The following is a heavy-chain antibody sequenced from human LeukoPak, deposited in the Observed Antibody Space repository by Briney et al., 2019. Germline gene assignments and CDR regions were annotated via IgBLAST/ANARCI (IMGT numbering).Heavy chain of an antibody. CDR3: AKSGAPGITIFGVVWEYYYYGMDV. CDR2: ISYDGSNK. D-gene: IGHD3-3*01. Sequence: GGSLRLSCAASGFTFSSYGMHWVRQAPGKGLEWVAVISYDGSNKYYADSVKGRFTISRDNSKNTLYLQMNSLRAEDTAVYYCAKSGAPGITIFGVVWEYYYYGMDVWGQGTTVTVSS. CDR1: GFTFSSYG. J-gene: IGHJ6*02. V-gene: IGHV3-30*18.